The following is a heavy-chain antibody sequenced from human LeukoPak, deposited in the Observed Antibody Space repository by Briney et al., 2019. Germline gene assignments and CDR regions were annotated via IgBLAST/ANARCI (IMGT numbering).Heavy chain of an antibody. CDR1: GYTFTAYY. CDR3: ARGGLEAYFDY. D-gene: IGHD3-10*01. V-gene: IGHV1-2*06. J-gene: IGHJ4*02. Sequence: ASVNVSCKASGYTFTAYYIHWVRQAPGQGLEWMGRINVNSGDTNYAQKYQGRVTMTRDTSISTGYMDLSRLRSDDTAVYFCARGGLEAYFDYWGQGTLVTVSS. CDR2: INVNSGDT.